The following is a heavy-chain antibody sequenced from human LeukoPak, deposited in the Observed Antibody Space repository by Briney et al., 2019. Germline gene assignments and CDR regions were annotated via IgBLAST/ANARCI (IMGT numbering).Heavy chain of an antibody. CDR2: IYYSGST. CDR1: GGSISSYY. Sequence: SETLSLTCTVSGGSISSYYWSWIRQPPGKGLEWIGYIYYSGSTNYNPSLKSRVTISVDTSKNQFSLKLSSVTAADTAVYFCARDQEVTNNWFDSWGQGTLVTVSS. CDR3: ARDQEVTNNWFDS. J-gene: IGHJ5*01. D-gene: IGHD4-17*01. V-gene: IGHV4-59*12.